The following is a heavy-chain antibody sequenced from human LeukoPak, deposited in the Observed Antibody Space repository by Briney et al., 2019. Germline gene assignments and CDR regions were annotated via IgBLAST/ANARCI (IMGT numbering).Heavy chain of an antibody. Sequence: SETLSLTCTVSGGSISSYYWNWIRQPPGKGLEWIGEINHSGSTNYNPSLKSRVTISVDTSKNQFSLKLSSVTAADTAVYYCARGQFRNGYNNCWGQGTLVTVSS. CDR3: ARGQFRNGYNNC. J-gene: IGHJ4*02. CDR2: INHSGST. V-gene: IGHV4-34*01. CDR1: GGSISSYY. D-gene: IGHD5-24*01.